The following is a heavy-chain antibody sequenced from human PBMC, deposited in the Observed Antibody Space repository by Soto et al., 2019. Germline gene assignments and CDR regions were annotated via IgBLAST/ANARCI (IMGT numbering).Heavy chain of an antibody. Sequence: QITLKESGPTLVKPTQTLTLTCTFSGVSLSTSGVGVGWIRQPPGKALEWLALIYWDDDKRYIPSLKSRLTITKDTSKNQVVLTMTNMDPVDTATYYCAHPTGVDGAFDIWGQGTMVTVSS. V-gene: IGHV2-5*02. CDR3: AHPTGVDGAFDI. CDR2: IYWDDDK. D-gene: IGHD3-10*01. CDR1: GVSLSTSGVG. J-gene: IGHJ3*02.